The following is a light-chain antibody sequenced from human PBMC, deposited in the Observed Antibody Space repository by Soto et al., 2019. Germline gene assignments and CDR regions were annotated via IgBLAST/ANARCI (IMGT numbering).Light chain of an antibody. J-gene: IGKJ5*01. CDR3: QQLNSYPQT. CDR1: RGNSTY. V-gene: IGKV1-9*01. CDR2: SVS. Sequence: IQLYQSPSFLSAAVGDTVTIPCQASRGNSTYLAWYQQRPGKAPKILIYSVSSLQSGVPSRFSGSGAGPDFTLTISSLQPEDSATYYCQQLNSYPQTFGQGTRLEIK.